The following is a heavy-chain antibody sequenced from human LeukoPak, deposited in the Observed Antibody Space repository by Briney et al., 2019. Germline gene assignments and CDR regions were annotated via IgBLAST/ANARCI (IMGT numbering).Heavy chain of an antibody. V-gene: IGHV1-69*05. CDR3: AKDHWRRGHGLPIQTDSLAAAVGFEDY. Sequence: SVKVSCKASGGTFSSYAISWVRQAPGQGLEWMGGIIPIFGTANYAQKFQGRVTITTDESTSTAYMELSSLRAEDTAVYYCAKDHWRRGHGLPIQTDSLAAAVGFEDYWGQGTLVTVSS. D-gene: IGHD6-13*01. CDR2: IIPIFGTA. J-gene: IGHJ4*02. CDR1: GGTFSSYA.